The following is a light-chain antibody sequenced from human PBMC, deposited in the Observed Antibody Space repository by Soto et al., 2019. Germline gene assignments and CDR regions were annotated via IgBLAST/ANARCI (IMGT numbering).Light chain of an antibody. CDR1: QGISNF. CDR2: AAS. V-gene: IGKV1-27*01. Sequence: DIQMTQSPSSLSASVGDRVTITCRANQGISNFLVWYQQKPGRVPKVLIYAASTLQSGVPSRFSGSGSGTDFTLTISSLQPEDVATYYGQKYSSAPFTFGPGTKVDIK. CDR3: QKYSSAPFT. J-gene: IGKJ3*01.